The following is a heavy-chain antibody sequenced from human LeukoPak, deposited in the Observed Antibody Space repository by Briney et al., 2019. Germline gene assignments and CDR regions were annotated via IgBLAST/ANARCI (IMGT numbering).Heavy chain of an antibody. CDR2: ISYDGSNK. D-gene: IGHD6-13*01. CDR1: GFTFSTYS. CDR3: ARDPRLAAAGRNYYYYYYMDV. J-gene: IGHJ6*03. V-gene: IGHV3-30*03. Sequence: PGGSLRLSCAASGFTFSTYSIIWVRQAPGKGLEWVAVISYDGSNKYYADSVKGRFTISRDNSKNTLYLQMNSLRAEDTAVYYYARDPRLAAAGRNYYYYYYMDVWGKGTTVTVSS.